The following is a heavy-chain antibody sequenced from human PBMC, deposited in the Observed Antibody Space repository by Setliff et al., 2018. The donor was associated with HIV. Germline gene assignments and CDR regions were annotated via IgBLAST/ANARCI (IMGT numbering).Heavy chain of an antibody. J-gene: IGHJ4*02. D-gene: IGHD3-22*01. CDR3: ARGYYDSNVHYFPGY. CDR1: GGSISNNSYY. V-gene: IGHV4-39*07. Sequence: SETLSLTCTVSGGSISNNSYYWGWVRQPPGKGLELIGNLFYNGNTYYNASLKSRVTISVDTSKNQFSLKLSSVTAADTAIYYCARGYYDSNVHYFPGYWGQGTLVTVSS. CDR2: LFYNGNT.